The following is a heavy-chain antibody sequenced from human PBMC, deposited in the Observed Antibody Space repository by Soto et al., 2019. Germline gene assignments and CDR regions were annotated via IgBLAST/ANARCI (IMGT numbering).Heavy chain of an antibody. CDR2: ISGSGGTT. D-gene: IGHD5-12*01. V-gene: IGHV3-23*01. J-gene: IGHJ5*02. CDR3: ATNRVARVFDP. Sequence: HPGGSLRLSCAASGFSFSTYAMSWVRQAPGKGLEWVSGISGSGGTTYYADSVKGRFTISRDNSKNTLYLQMNSLRAEDTAVYYCATNRVARVFDPWGQGTLVTVSS. CDR1: GFSFSTYA.